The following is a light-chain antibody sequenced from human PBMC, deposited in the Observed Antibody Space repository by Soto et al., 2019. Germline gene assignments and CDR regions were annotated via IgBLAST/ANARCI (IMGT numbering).Light chain of an antibody. Sequence: DIQMTQSPSSLSASVGDRVTITCQASQDITNYLNWYQQKPGKAPKLLIYTASSLETGVPSRFSGGGSGTDYTFTVSGLQPEDIATYYCQQYADLPYTFGQGTKLEIK. CDR3: QQYADLPYT. V-gene: IGKV1-33*01. CDR1: QDITNY. CDR2: TAS. J-gene: IGKJ2*01.